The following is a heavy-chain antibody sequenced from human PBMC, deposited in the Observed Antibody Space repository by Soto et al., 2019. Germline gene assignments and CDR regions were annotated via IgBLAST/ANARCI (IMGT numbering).Heavy chain of an antibody. CDR3: ARTSSLAAAV. Sequence: EVQLVESGGGLVQPGGSLRLSCVASGFTFSSSWMSWVRQAPGKGLEWVANIKQDGSDKYYVDSVGGRFTISTDNAKNSLSLQLNSLRAEDTAVYYRARTSSLAAAVWGPGTMVIVSS. CDR2: IKQDGSDK. D-gene: IGHD6-13*01. CDR1: GFTFSSSW. J-gene: IGHJ3*01. V-gene: IGHV3-7*01.